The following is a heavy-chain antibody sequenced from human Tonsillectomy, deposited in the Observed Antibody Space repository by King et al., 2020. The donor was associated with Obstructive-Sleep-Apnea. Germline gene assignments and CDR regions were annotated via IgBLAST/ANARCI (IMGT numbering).Heavy chain of an antibody. D-gene: IGHD3/OR15-3a*01. CDR2: IYDSGST. Sequence: QLQESGPGLVKPSETLSLTCTVSGGSISGDYWSWIRQPPGKGLEWIGYIYDSGSTKYNPSLKSRVTISVDTSKNKFSLKLMSVTAADTAVYYCARGGWTAVDYWGQGTLVTVSS. CDR3: ARGGWTAVDY. J-gene: IGHJ4*02. V-gene: IGHV4-59*01. CDR1: GGSISGDY.